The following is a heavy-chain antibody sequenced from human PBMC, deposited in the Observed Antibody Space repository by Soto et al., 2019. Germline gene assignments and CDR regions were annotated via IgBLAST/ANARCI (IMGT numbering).Heavy chain of an antibody. CDR3: ARDGDIVVVVAAFDY. J-gene: IGHJ4*02. CDR1: GYTFTSYG. CDR2: ISAYNVNT. D-gene: IGHD2-15*01. Sequence: GASVKVSCKASGYTFTSYGISWVRQAPGQGLEWMGWISAYNVNTNYAQKLQGRVTMTTDTSTSTAYMELRSLRSDDTAVYYCARDGDIVVVVAAFDYWGQGTLVTVSS. V-gene: IGHV1-18*01.